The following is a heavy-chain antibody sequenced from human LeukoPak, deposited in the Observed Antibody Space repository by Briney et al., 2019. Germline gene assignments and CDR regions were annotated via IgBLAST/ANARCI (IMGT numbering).Heavy chain of an antibody. D-gene: IGHD1-1*01. Sequence: PGGSLRLSCAASGFNYSSYTMNWVRQAPGMGLEWLSYISASRDITYYADSVKGRFTISRDNAKNSLYLQMNSLRAEDTAVYYCARNTQLEPCDYWGQGTLVTVSS. J-gene: IGHJ4*02. CDR3: ARNTQLEPCDY. CDR2: ISASRDIT. V-gene: IGHV3-48*01. CDR1: GFNYSSYT.